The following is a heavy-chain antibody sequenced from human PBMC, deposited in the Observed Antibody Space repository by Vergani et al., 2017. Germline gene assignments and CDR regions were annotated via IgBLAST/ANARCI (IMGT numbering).Heavy chain of an antibody. D-gene: IGHD6-19*01. CDR2: IIPIFGTA. Sequence: QVQLVQSGAEVKKPGSSVKVSCKASGGTFSSYAISWVRQAPGQGLEWMGGIIPIFGTANYAQKFQGRVTITADESTSTAYMELSSLRSEDTAVYYCARGGIAVAGSRVIPAYXFDYWGQGTLVTVSS. V-gene: IGHV1-69*01. CDR1: GGTFSSYA. J-gene: IGHJ4*02. CDR3: ARGGIAVAGSRVIPAYXFDY.